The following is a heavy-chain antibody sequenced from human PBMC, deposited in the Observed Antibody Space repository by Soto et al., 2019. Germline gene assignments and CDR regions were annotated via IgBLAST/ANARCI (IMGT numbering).Heavy chain of an antibody. V-gene: IGHV3-15*07. CDR3: TTDSPRIIAAAGRAYYYYYGMDV. Sequence: GGSLRLSCAASGFTFSNAWMNWVRQAPGKGLEWVGRIKSKTDGGTTDYAAPVKGRFTISRDDSKNTLYLQMNSLKTEDTAVYYCTTDSPRIIAAAGRAYYYYYGMDVWGQGTTVTVSS. D-gene: IGHD6-13*01. CDR2: IKSKTDGGTT. CDR1: GFTFSNAW. J-gene: IGHJ6*02.